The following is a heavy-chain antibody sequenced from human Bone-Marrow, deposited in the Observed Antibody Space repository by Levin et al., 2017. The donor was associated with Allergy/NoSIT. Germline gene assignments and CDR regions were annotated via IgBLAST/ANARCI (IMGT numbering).Heavy chain of an antibody. CDR1: GGTFSSYG. J-gene: IGHJ4*02. CDR3: AREADIVVVPTYFDH. CDR2: IIPVFGTP. V-gene: IGHV1-69*13. D-gene: IGHD2-2*01. Sequence: SVKVSCKTSGGTFSSYGISWVRQAPGQGLEWMGGIIPVFGTPHYAQKFQGRVTLTADESTSTAYMELSSLRSDDTAVYYCAREADIVVVPTYFDHWGQGTLVTVSS.